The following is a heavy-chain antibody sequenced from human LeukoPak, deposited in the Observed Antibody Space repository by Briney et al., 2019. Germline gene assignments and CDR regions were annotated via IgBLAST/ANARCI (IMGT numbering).Heavy chain of an antibody. D-gene: IGHD2-2*02. Sequence: GSSLKVSCKASVDILTRYVITWVRQAPGQGLEWMGRVIPVFVPPNYAQNFQGRVTITADKSTSTAYLELSSLRSEDTAVYYFATEALEGGFCRSTSCYRFYFDYWGQGSLVTVSS. J-gene: IGHJ4*02. V-gene: IGHV1-69*06. CDR1: VDILTRYV. CDR3: ATEALEGGFCRSTSCYRFYFDY. CDR2: VIPVFVPP.